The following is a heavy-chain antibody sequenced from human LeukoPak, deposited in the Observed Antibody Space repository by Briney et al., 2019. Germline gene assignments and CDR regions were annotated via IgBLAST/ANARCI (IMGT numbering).Heavy chain of an antibody. Sequence: SETLSLTCTVSGGPISSGDYYWSWIRQPPGKGLEWIGYIYYSGSTYYNPSLKSRVTISVDTSKNQFSLKLSSVTAADTAVYYCARDRPAGVDYWGQGTLVTVSS. J-gene: IGHJ4*02. D-gene: IGHD3-10*01. CDR3: ARDRPAGVDY. CDR2: IYYSGST. CDR1: GGPISSGDYY. V-gene: IGHV4-30-4*01.